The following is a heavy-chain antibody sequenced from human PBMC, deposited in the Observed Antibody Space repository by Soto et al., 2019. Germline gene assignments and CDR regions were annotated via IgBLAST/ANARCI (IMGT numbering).Heavy chain of an antibody. CDR3: ARVGYYESSSYYRRDVYYYAMDV. CDR1: GGSISSYY. CDR2: IDYSGST. D-gene: IGHD3-22*01. J-gene: IGHJ6*02. V-gene: IGHV4-59*01. Sequence: QVQLQESGPGLVKPSETLSLTCTVSGGSISSYYWSWVRQPPTKGLEWIAYIDYSGSTNYNPSLRSRVTMSVDAYKNQCSLRLSSGTAADTAVYYCARVGYYESSSYYRRDVYYYAMDVWGQWTTVTVSS.